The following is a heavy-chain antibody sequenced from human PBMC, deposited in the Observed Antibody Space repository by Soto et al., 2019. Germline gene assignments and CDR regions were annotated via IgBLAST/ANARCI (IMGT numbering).Heavy chain of an antibody. D-gene: IGHD1-26*01. V-gene: IGHV4-39*01. CDR2: IFHTGAT. J-gene: IGHJ4*02. CDR3: ARRRIVPTTNFDY. Sequence: SETLSLTCTVSGGSITSSSFYWGWIRQPPGKGLEWIGHIFHTGATYYNPTLKSRLRMSVDTSKNQFSLNLSSVTATDTAVYYCARRRIVPTTNFDYWGPGTMVTVYS. CDR1: GGSITSSSFY.